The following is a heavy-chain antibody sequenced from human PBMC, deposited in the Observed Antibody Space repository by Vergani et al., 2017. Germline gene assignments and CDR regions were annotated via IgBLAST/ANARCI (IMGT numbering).Heavy chain of an antibody. CDR1: GFTFSSYA. V-gene: IGHV3-23*01. CDR2: ISGGGSST. Sequence: EVQLLESGGGLVQPGGSLRLSCAASGFTFSSYAMSWVRQAPGKGLEWVSAISGGGSSTYYADSVKGRFTISRDNSKNTLYLQMNSLRAEDTAVYYCAKGVPQFNWIDPWGQGTLVTVSS. J-gene: IGHJ5*02. D-gene: IGHD3-10*01. CDR3: AKGVPQFNWIDP.